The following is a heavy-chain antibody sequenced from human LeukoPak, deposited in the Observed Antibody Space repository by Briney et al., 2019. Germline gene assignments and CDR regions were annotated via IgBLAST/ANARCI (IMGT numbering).Heavy chain of an antibody. D-gene: IGHD3-22*01. J-gene: IGHJ4*02. CDR2: TSFDGSYK. CDR3: AKEFSGYLASFEY. Sequence: GGSLRLSCAASGFTFSSFGMHWVCQAPGKGLEWVAMTSFDGSYKNYADSVKGRFTISRDNSKNRLYLQMNSLRAEDTAVYYCAKEFSGYLASFEYWGQGTLVTVSS. V-gene: IGHV3-30*18. CDR1: GFTFSSFG.